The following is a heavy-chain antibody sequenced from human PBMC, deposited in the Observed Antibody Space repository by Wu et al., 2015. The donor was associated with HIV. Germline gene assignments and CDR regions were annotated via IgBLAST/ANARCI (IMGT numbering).Heavy chain of an antibody. CDR2: IVPMFGTA. J-gene: IGHJ3*02. CDR3: ARGDGYDDAFDI. D-gene: IGHD5-24*01. Sequence: QVQLAQSGAEMKKPGSSVKVSCKASGGTFSSFGISWVRQAPGHGFEWMGGIVPMFGTANYAQKFQGRVTITTDESTSTAYMELSSLRSEDTAVYYCARGDGYDDAFDIWGQGTMVTVSS. V-gene: IGHV1-69*05. CDR1: GGTFSSFG.